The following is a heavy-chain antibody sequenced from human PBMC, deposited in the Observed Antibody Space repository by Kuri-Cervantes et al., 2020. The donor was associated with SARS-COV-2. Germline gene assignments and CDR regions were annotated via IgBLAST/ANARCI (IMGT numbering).Heavy chain of an antibody. Sequence: GESLKISCAASGFTFSSYAMHWVRQAPGKGLEWVAVISYDGSNKYYADSVKGRFTISRDNSKNTLYLQMNSLRAEDTAVYYCASSLLLYCSSTSCYSQHWGQGTLVTVSS. CDR2: ISYDGSNK. CDR3: ASSLLLYCSSTSCYSQH. V-gene: IGHV3-30-3*01. D-gene: IGHD2-2*02. J-gene: IGHJ1*01. CDR1: GFTFSSYA.